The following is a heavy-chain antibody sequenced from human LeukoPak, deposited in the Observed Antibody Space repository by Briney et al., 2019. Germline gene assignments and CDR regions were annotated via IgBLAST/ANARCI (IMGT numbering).Heavy chain of an antibody. J-gene: IGHJ4*02. Sequence: ASVKASCKASGGTFSSYAISWVRQAPGQGLEWMGGIIPIFGTANYAQKFQGRVTITTDESTSTAYMELSSLRSEDTAVYYCAGRNLDTAMVPFDYWGQGTLVTVSS. V-gene: IGHV1-69*05. CDR3: AGRNLDTAMVPFDY. CDR1: GGTFSSYA. CDR2: IIPIFGTA. D-gene: IGHD5-18*01.